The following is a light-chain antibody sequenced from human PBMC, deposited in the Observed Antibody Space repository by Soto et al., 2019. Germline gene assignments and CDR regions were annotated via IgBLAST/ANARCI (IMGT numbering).Light chain of an antibody. Sequence: QSALTQPPSASGSRGQSVTISCTGTSSDGGGYNYVSWYQQYPGRAPKLMIYEVTKRPSGVPDRFSGSKSGNTASLTVSGLQAEDEADYYCSSYAASNNFYFVFGGGTKLTVL. CDR2: EVT. J-gene: IGLJ3*02. CDR3: SSYAASNNFYFV. CDR1: SSDGGGYNY. V-gene: IGLV2-8*01.